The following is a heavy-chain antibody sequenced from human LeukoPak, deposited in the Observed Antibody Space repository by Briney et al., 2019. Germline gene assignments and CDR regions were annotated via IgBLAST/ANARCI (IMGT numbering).Heavy chain of an antibody. CDR2: ISYNGRNK. D-gene: IGHD5-18*01. J-gene: IGHJ1*01. Sequence: PGGSLRLSCAASGFTFSNYDMHWVRQAPGKGLEWVAGISYNGRNKYYADSVKGRFTISRDNAKSSLYLQMNSLRAEDTAVYYCARAGYSMDTEYFQHWGQGTLVTVSS. V-gene: IGHV3-30*03. CDR1: GFTFSNYD. CDR3: ARAGYSMDTEYFQH.